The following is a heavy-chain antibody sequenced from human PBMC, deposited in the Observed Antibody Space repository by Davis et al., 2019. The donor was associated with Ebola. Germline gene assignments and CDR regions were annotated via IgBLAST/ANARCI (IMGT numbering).Heavy chain of an antibody. D-gene: IGHD3-22*01. CDR3: AKDGWLDYYDGLTY. Sequence: GESLKISCAASGFTFSTYAMTWVRQAPGKGLEWVSVISGSGDITYYADSVKGRFTISRDNFKNMLYLQMNSLRAEDTALYFCAKDGWLDYYDGLTYWGQGALVTVSS. J-gene: IGHJ4*02. CDR1: GFTFSTYA. V-gene: IGHV3-23*01. CDR2: ISGSGDIT.